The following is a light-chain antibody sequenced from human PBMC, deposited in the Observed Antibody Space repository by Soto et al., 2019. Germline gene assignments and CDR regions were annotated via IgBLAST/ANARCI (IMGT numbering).Light chain of an antibody. J-gene: IGLJ1*01. V-gene: IGLV2-8*01. CDR1: NSDVGSYNF. CDR3: NSYAGSNNLGV. CDR2: EVS. Sequence: QSVLTQPASVSGSPGQSITISCTGTNSDVGSYNFVSWYQQHSGRAPKLMIYEVSKRPSGVPDRCSGSKSGNTASLTVSGLQAEDEADYYRNSYAGSNNLGVFGTGTKVTVL.